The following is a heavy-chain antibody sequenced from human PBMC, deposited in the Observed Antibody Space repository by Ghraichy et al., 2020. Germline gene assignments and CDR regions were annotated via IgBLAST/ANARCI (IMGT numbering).Heavy chain of an antibody. Sequence: SETLSLTCTVSGGSISSGGYYWSWIRQHPGKGLEWIGYIYYSGSTYYNPSLKSRVTISVDTSKNQFSLKLSSVTAADTAVYYCASGWYYDILPGPPWFDPWGQGTLVTVSS. CDR1: GGSISSGGYY. J-gene: IGHJ5*02. D-gene: IGHD3-9*01. CDR2: IYYSGST. CDR3: ASGWYYDILPGPPWFDP. V-gene: IGHV4-31*03.